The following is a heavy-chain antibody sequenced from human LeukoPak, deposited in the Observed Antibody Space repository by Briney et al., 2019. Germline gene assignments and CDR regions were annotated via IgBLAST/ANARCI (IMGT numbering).Heavy chain of an antibody. CDR2: IKQDGSEK. CDR1: GFTFSSHL. CDR3: AKDTNTYGYSYFDY. D-gene: IGHD5-18*01. Sequence: GGSLRLSCVASGFTFSSHLMAWVRQAPGKGLEWVANIKQDGSEKSCADSVKGRISISRDNARNSLYLQMNSLRAEDTALYYCAKDTNTYGYSYFDYWGQGTLVTVSS. J-gene: IGHJ4*02. V-gene: IGHV3-7*03.